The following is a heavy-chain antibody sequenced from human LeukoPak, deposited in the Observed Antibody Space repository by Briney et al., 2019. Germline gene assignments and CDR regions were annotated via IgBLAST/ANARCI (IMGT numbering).Heavy chain of an antibody. Sequence: GGSLRLSCAASGFTFSSYAMSWVRQAPGKGLEWVSAISGSGGSTYYADSVKGRFTISRDNSKNTLYLQMNSLRAEDTAVYYCAKDLNTMVRGVTPNWFDPWGQGTLVTVSS. D-gene: IGHD3-10*01. CDR1: GFTFSSYA. CDR3: AKDLNTMVRGVTPNWFDP. V-gene: IGHV3-23*01. J-gene: IGHJ5*02. CDR2: ISGSGGST.